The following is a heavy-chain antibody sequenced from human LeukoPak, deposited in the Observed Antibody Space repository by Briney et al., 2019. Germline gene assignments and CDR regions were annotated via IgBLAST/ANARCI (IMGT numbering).Heavy chain of an antibody. J-gene: IGHJ4*02. CDR2: IYYSGST. Sequence: TLSLTCTVSGASVSSGGTYWTWVRQSPGKGLEWIGYIYYSGSTSYNPPLNSRLSMSVDTSKNHFSLNLPSVTAADTAVYYCARDRKQLWLRGFDDWGQGILVTASS. CDR1: GASVSSGGTY. V-gene: IGHV4-31*03. CDR3: ARDRKQLWLRGFDD. D-gene: IGHD5-18*01.